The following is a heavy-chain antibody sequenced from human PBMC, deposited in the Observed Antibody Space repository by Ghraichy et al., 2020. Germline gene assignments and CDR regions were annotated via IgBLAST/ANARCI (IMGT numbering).Heavy chain of an antibody. CDR3: ARDRGIAVANYYYYYGMDV. CDR1: GFTVSSNY. D-gene: IGHD6-19*01. Sequence: GGSLRLSCAASGFTVSSNYMSWVRQAPGKGLEWVSVIYSGGSTYYADSVKGRFTISRDNSKNTLYLQMNSLRAEDTAVYYCARDRGIAVANYYYYYGMDVWGQGTTVTVSS. V-gene: IGHV3-53*01. J-gene: IGHJ6*02. CDR2: IYSGGST.